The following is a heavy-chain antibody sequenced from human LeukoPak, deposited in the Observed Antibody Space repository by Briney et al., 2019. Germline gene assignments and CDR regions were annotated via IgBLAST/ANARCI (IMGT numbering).Heavy chain of an antibody. CDR2: IYYSGST. V-gene: IGHV4-39*07. Sequence: SETLSLTCTVSGGSISSSSYYWGWIRQPPGKGLECIGSIYYSGSTYYNPSLKSRVTISVDTSKNQFSLKLSSVTAADTAVYYCARLGSYYYYFDYWGQGTLVTVSS. D-gene: IGHD1-26*01. CDR1: GGSISSSSYY. CDR3: ARLGSYYYYFDY. J-gene: IGHJ4*02.